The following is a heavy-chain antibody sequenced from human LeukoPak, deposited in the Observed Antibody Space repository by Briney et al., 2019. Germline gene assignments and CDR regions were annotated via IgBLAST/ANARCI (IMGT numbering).Heavy chain of an antibody. D-gene: IGHD5/OR15-5a*01. V-gene: IGHV1-2*02. J-gene: IGHJ5*02. CDR3: ATSSVTHTRDP. Sequence: ASVTVSCKASGYAFSDIYFNWVRQAPGQGLEWMGWINPSTGARIYSQKFEGRISMDTSMDTSFNTVYRELGSLTTDDTAVYYCATSSVTHTRDPWGQGTLVTVSS. CDR1: GYAFSDIY. CDR2: INPSTGAR.